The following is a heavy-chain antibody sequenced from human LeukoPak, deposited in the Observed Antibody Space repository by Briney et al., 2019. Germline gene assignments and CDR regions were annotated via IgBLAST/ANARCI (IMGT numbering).Heavy chain of an antibody. D-gene: IGHD2-21*01. V-gene: IGHV4-34*01. J-gene: IGHJ4*02. CDR1: GGSFSGYY. CDR3: VRHISTNTGYFDS. Sequence: SETLSLTCAVYGGSFSGYYWGWIRQPPGKGLEWIGEINHSGSTNYNPSLKSRVTISVDTSKNQFSLKLSSVTAADTAVYYCVRHISTNTGYFDSCGQGTLVSVSS. CDR2: INHSGST.